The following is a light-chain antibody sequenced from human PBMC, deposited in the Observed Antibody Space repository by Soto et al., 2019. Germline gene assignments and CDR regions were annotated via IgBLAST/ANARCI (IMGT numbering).Light chain of an antibody. CDR1: QNVSNW. V-gene: IGKV1-5*03. J-gene: IGKJ2*01. Sequence: DVEMTQSPSTLPTSIGDRVTINCRASQNVSNWLAWYQQKPGKAPKLLIYKASRLESGVPSRFSASGSGKDFTLTINSLQSDDFATYFCQQYSKESTFGQGTKLEIK. CDR3: QQYSKEST. CDR2: KAS.